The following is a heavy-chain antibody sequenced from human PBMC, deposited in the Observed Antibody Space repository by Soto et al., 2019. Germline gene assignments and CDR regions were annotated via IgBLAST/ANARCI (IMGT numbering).Heavy chain of an antibody. Sequence: QVQLQESGPGLVKPSQTLSLTCTVSGGSISSGGYYWSWIRQHPGKGLEWIGYIYYSGSTYYNPSLKSRVTIAVDTSKNQFSLKLSSVTAADTAVYYCARVLRFLEWEGPIDYWGQGTLVTVSS. CDR3: ARVLRFLEWEGPIDY. D-gene: IGHD3-3*01. J-gene: IGHJ4*02. CDR1: GGSISSGGYY. CDR2: IYYSGST. V-gene: IGHV4-31*03.